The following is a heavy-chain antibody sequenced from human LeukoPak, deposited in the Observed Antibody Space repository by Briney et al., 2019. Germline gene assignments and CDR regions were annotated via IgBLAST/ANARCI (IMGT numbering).Heavy chain of an antibody. D-gene: IGHD2-15*01. Sequence: EASVKVSCKVSGYTLTELSMHWVRQAPGKGLEWMGGFDPEDGETIYGQKFQGRVTMTEDTSTDTAYMELSSLRSEDTAVYYCATWWGSDGMDVWGQGTTVTVSS. CDR3: ATWWGSDGMDV. CDR2: FDPEDGET. CDR1: GYTLTELS. V-gene: IGHV1-24*01. J-gene: IGHJ6*02.